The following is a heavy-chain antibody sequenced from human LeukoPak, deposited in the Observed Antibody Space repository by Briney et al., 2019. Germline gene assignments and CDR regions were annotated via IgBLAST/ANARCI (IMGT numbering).Heavy chain of an antibody. Sequence: AGGSLRLSCAASGFTFSSYSINWVRQAPGKGLEWVSSISSGSSFISYADSVKGRFTISGDNAKKSLYLQMNSLRAEDTAVYYCARDLGSIATAGTETFDVWGQGTMVTVSS. V-gene: IGHV3-21*01. CDR3: ARDLGSIATAGTETFDV. CDR2: ISSGSSFI. D-gene: IGHD6-13*01. J-gene: IGHJ3*01. CDR1: GFTFSSYS.